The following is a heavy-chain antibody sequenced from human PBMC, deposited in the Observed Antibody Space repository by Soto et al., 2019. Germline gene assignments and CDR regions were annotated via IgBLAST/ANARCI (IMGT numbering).Heavy chain of an antibody. Sequence: EVQLLESGGGLVQPGGSLRLSCAASGFTFSSYAMSWVRQAPGEGLEWVSGISDSGATTYYADSVRGRFTITRDNSRNPLSLQMNSLGAEATALYYCARRMRDSNAFDIWGLGTMVTVSS. CDR1: GFTFSSYA. D-gene: IGHD2-15*01. V-gene: IGHV3-23*01. J-gene: IGHJ3*02. CDR2: ISDSGATT. CDR3: ARRMRDSNAFDI.